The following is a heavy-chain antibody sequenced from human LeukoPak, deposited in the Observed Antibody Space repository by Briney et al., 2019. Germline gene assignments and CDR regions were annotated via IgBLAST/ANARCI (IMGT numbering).Heavy chain of an antibody. Sequence: ASVKVSCKASGGTFSSYAISWVRQAPGRGLEWMGGIIPIFGTANYAQKFQGRVTITTDESTSTAYMELSSLRSEDTAVYYCASYGVASDSFYFDYWGQGTLVTVSS. CDR1: GGTFSSYA. J-gene: IGHJ4*02. CDR2: IIPIFGTA. CDR3: ASYGVASDSFYFDY. V-gene: IGHV1-69*05. D-gene: IGHD5-18*01.